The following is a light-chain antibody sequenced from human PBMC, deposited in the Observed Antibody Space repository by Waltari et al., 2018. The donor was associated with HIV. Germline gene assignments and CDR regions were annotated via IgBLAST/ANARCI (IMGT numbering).Light chain of an antibody. V-gene: IGKV3-11*01. CDR1: QSVSSY. Sequence: EIVLTQSPATLSLSPGERATIPCRASQSVSSYIAWYQQKPGQAPRLLIYYASNRATGIPARFSGSGSGTDFTLTISSLEPEDFAVYYCQQRSNWPPLTFGGGTKVEIK. J-gene: IGKJ4*01. CDR2: YAS. CDR3: QQRSNWPPLT.